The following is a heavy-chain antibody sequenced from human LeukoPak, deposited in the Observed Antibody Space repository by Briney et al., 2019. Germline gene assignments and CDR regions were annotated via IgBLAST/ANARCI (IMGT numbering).Heavy chain of an antibody. Sequence: PGGSLRLSCAASGFTFSSYSMNWVRQAPGKGLEWGSSISSSSSYIYYADSVKGRFTISRDNAKNSLYLQMNSLRAEDTAVYYCARGVNYYDSSGYLFDYWGQGTLVTVSS. CDR1: GFTFSSYS. V-gene: IGHV3-21*01. CDR3: ARGVNYYDSSGYLFDY. D-gene: IGHD3-22*01. J-gene: IGHJ4*02. CDR2: ISSSSSYI.